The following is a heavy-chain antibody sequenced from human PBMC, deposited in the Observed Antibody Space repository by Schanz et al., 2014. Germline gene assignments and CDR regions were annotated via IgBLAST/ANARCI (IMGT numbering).Heavy chain of an antibody. D-gene: IGHD5-12*01. CDR1: GFTFSDYY. CDR3: ARDGGRDGYNLAFDV. Sequence: QVQLVESGGTLVKPGGSLRLSCVVSGFTFSDYYMNWIRQAPGKGLEWVSSMYINSGSTQYADSVKGRFIISRDSSKNTLFLQMNSLRAEDTAVYFCARDGGRDGYNLAFDVWGQGTLVTVSS. CDR2: MYINSGST. V-gene: IGHV3-11*05. J-gene: IGHJ3*01.